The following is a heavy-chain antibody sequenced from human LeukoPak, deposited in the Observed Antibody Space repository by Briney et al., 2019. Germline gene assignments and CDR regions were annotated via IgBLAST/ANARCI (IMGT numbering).Heavy chain of an antibody. Sequence: GGSLRLSCVASRFTFSNYEMNWVRQAPGKGLEWVSAMSGGGSTTLYTDSVKGRFTISRDDSKNTLYLQMSSLRVEDTAVYYCAKDRVPDGVWEIDYWGQGTLVIVSS. V-gene: IGHV3-23*01. J-gene: IGHJ4*02. CDR1: RFTFSNYE. CDR2: MSGGGSTT. CDR3: AKDRVPDGVWEIDY. D-gene: IGHD4-17*01.